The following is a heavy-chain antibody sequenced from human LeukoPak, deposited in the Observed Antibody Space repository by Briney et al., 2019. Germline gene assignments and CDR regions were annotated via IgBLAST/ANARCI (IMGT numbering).Heavy chain of an antibody. D-gene: IGHD6-13*01. CDR3: ARWGTYSNSWSGTFDT. CDR2: IKQDGSEK. J-gene: IGHJ3*02. CDR1: GFTLSTYW. Sequence: GGSLRLSCAASGFTLSTYWMSWVRQAPGKGLEWVANIKQDGSEKYYVDSVKGRFTISRDNAKNSLYLQMTSLKTEDTAVYYCARWGTYSNSWSGTFDTWGQGTMVTVSS. V-gene: IGHV3-7*05.